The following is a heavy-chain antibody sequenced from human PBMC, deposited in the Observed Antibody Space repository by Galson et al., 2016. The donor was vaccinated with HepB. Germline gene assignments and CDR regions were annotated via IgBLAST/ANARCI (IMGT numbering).Heavy chain of an antibody. J-gene: IGHJ6*02. V-gene: IGHV4-31*03. CDR2: IFYTGHT. CDR1: GGSINAGGYY. Sequence: TLSLTCTVSGGSINAGGYYWTWIRQHPGKGLEWLGFIFYTGHTYYNPALKSRLNISMDSSKNQFSLSLSSVTAADTAVYFCARERNYGNYPYSYGLDVWGHGTSVTVSS. D-gene: IGHD1-7*01. CDR3: ARERNYGNYPYSYGLDV.